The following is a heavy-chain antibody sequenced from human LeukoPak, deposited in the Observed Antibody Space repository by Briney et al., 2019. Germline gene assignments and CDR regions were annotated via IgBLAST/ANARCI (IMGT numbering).Heavy chain of an antibody. CDR2: IHYSGST. CDR3: ARDLRYSSGWYDWYFDL. Sequence: PSETLSLTCTVSGGSISSYYWSWIRHPPGKGLEWIGYIHYSGSTNYNPSLRSRVTISVDTSKKQFSLKLSSVSAADTTVYYCARDLRYSSGWYDWYFDLWGRGTLVNVSS. CDR1: GGSISSYY. D-gene: IGHD6-19*01. V-gene: IGHV4-59*01. J-gene: IGHJ2*01.